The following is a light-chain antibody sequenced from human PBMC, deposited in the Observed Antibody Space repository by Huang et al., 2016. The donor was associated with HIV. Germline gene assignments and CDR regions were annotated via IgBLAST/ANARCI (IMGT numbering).Light chain of an antibody. CDR3: QQYGTSPRT. CDR1: QTVSSSN. CDR2: NAF. J-gene: IGKJ1*01. V-gene: IGKV3-20*01. Sequence: EIVLTQSPGTLFLSPGERATLPCRASQTVSSSNLAWFQQKAGQAPRLLIYNAFRRATGIPERFSGSGSGTDFTLTISRLEPEDFAVYYCQQYGTSPRTFGQGTKLDIK.